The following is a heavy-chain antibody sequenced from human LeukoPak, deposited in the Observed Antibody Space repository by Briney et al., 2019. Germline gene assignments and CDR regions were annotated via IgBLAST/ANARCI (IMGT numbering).Heavy chain of an antibody. CDR1: GYTFTSYY. V-gene: IGHV1-2*02. D-gene: IGHD5-18*01. Sequence: GASVKVTCKASGYTFTSYYMHWVRQAPGQGLEWMGWINPNSGGTNYAQKFQGRVTMTRDTSISTAYMELSRLRSDDTAVYYCARDRARGYSYGLSYWGQGTLATVSS. J-gene: IGHJ4*02. CDR2: INPNSGGT. CDR3: ARDRARGYSYGLSY.